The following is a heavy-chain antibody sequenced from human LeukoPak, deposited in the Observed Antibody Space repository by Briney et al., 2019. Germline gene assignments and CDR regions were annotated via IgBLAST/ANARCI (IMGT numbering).Heavy chain of an antibody. CDR1: GYTFAAYY. D-gene: IGHD3-22*01. V-gene: IGHV1-2*02. CDR3: ARDSDYDASGYYGTPYNFDY. Sequence: GASVKVSCKASGYTFAAYYMHWVRQATGQGLEWMGWINPNSGGTNYAQKFQGRVTMTRDTSISTAYMELSGLRSDDTAVYFCARDSDYDASGYYGTPYNFDYWGQGALVAVSS. CDR2: INPNSGGT. J-gene: IGHJ4*02.